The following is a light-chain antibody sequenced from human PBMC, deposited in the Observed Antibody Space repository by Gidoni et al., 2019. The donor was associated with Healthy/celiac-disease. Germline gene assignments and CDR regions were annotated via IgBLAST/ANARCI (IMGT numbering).Light chain of an antibody. CDR1: QSVSSSH. J-gene: IGKJ2*01. V-gene: IGKV3-20*01. Sequence: IDLTQTPGTLSLSPGERATFSCRASQSVSSSHLAWYQQKPGQAPRLLIYGASSRATGIPDRFSGSGSGTDFTLTISRLEPEDFAVYYCQQYGSSPYTFGQXTKLEIK. CDR2: GAS. CDR3: QQYGSSPYT.